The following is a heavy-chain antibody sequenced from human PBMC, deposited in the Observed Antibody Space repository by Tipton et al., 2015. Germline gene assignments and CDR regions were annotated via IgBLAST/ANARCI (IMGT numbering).Heavy chain of an antibody. J-gene: IGHJ4*02. CDR2: IYHSAAT. D-gene: IGHD7-27*01. CDR3: ARRSLVGNWGLDS. Sequence: TLSLTCAVSGSSISSITWWTWVRQPPGKGLEWIGQIYHSAATDYNPSLQSRVTMSVDTSKGQFSLRLSSVTAADTAVYYCARRSLVGNWGLDSWGQGTLVTVSS. CDR1: GSSISSITW. V-gene: IGHV4-4*02.